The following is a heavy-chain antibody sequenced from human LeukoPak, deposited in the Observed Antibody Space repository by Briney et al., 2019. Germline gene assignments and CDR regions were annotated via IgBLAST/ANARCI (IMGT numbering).Heavy chain of an antibody. V-gene: IGHV3-66*02. CDR1: EFSVGSNY. CDR3: ARDKGSSYLSSFDY. J-gene: IGHJ4*02. Sequence: QTGGSLRLSCAASEFSVGSNYMTWVRQAPGKGLEWVSLIYSGGSTYYADSVKGRFTISRDNSKNTVYLQMNSLRAEDTATYYCARDKGSSYLSSFDYWGQGALVTVSS. CDR2: IYSGGST. D-gene: IGHD6-6*01.